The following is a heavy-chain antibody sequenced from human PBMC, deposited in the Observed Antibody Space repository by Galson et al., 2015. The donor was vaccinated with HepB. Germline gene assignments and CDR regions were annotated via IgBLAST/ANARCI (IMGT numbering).Heavy chain of an antibody. V-gene: IGHV4-34*01. Sequence: SETLSLTCAVYGGSFSGYYWSWIRRPPGKGLEWIGEINHSGSTNYNPSLKSRVTISVDTSKNQFSLKLSSVTAADTAVYYCARGSGDYGAYFDYWGQGTLVTVSS. CDR1: GGSFSGYY. CDR2: INHSGST. D-gene: IGHD4-17*01. J-gene: IGHJ4*02. CDR3: ARGSGDYGAYFDY.